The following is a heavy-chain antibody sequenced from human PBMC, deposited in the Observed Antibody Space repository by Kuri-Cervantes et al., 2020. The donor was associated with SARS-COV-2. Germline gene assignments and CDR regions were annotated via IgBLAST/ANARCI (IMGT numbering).Heavy chain of an antibody. J-gene: IGHJ4*02. CDR2: IGTGGDT. V-gene: IGHV3-47*02. Sequence: GGSLRLSCAASGFAFSSYVLHWVRRAPGKGPEWVSAIGTGGDTYYADSVMGRFTISRDNAKNSLYLQMNSLRAEDTAVYYCARDDIGAPLFDYWGQGTLVTVSS. CDR1: GFAFSSYV. CDR3: ARDDIGAPLFDY.